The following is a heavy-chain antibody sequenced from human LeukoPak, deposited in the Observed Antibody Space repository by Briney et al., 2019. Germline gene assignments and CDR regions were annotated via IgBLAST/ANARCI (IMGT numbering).Heavy chain of an antibody. J-gene: IGHJ4*02. CDR3: AKELHSSGWYGSFDY. CDR2: ISWNSGNI. D-gene: IGHD6-19*01. Sequence: GRSLRLSCAASGFTFDDYAMHWVRQAPGKGLEWVSGISWNSGNIGYADSVKGRFTISRDNAKNSLYLQMNSLRAEDTALYYCAKELHSSGWYGSFDYWGQGTLVTVSS. CDR1: GFTFDDYA. V-gene: IGHV3-9*01.